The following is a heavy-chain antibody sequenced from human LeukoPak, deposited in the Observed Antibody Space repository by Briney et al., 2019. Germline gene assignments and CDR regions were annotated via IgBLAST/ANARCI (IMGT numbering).Heavy chain of an antibody. CDR2: VHHTGTT. D-gene: IGHD2-2*02. V-gene: IGHV4-38-2*02. Sequence: SETLSLTCSVSFPVTNGFHWAWIRQPPGKGLEFMGYVHHTGTTYYNPSLNSRVTISVDTSKYQFSLRLTSVTAADTAVYFCAEGIPFDFWGQGRLVTVSS. CDR1: FPVTNGFH. J-gene: IGHJ4*02. CDR3: AEGIPFDF.